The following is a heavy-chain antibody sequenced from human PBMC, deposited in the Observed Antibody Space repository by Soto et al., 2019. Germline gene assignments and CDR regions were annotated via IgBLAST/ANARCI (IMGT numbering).Heavy chain of an antibody. CDR2: INHSGST. J-gene: IGHJ4*02. D-gene: IGHD4-17*01. CDR1: GGSFSGYY. V-gene: IGHV4-34*01. CDR3: ASSYGEFDY. Sequence: SETLSLTCAVYGGSFSGYYWSWIRQPPGKGLEWIGEINHSGSTNYNPSLKSRVTISVDTSKNQFSLKLSSVTAADTAVYYCASSYGEFDYWGQGTLVTVS.